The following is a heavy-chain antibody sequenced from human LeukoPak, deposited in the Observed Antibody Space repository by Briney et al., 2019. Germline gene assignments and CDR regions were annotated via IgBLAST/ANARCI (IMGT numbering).Heavy chain of an antibody. Sequence: GGSLRLSCAASGFTFTSYSMSWVRQAPGKGLEWVSGTSDRGDYTYYADSVKGRFTISRDNSKNTLYLQMNSLRAEDTAVYYCAKSPRYSSSWKFDYWGQGTLVTVSS. CDR3: AKSPRYSSSWKFDY. CDR2: TSDRGDYT. CDR1: GFTFTSYS. J-gene: IGHJ4*02. D-gene: IGHD6-13*01. V-gene: IGHV3-23*01.